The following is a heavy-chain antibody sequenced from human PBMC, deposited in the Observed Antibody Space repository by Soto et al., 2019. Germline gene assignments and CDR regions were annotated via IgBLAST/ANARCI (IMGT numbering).Heavy chain of an antibody. Sequence: QVQLVQSGAEVKKPGSSVKVSCKASGGTFSSYTISWVRQAPGQGLEWMGRIIPILGIANYAQKFQGRVTITADKSTSTAYMELSSLRSEDTAVYYCAREPVQQQQHGAFDIWGQGTMVTVSS. V-gene: IGHV1-69*08. CDR1: GGTFSSYT. D-gene: IGHD6-13*01. CDR3: AREPVQQQQHGAFDI. CDR2: IIPILGIA. J-gene: IGHJ3*02.